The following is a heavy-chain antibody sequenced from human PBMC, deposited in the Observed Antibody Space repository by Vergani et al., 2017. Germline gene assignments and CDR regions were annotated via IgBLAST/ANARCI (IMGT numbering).Heavy chain of an antibody. CDR3: AKDMFPGDGIGWFDP. D-gene: IGHD3-10*02. Sequence: EVQLVESGGGLVKPGGSLRLSCAASGFTFSNAWMSWVRQAPGKGLEWVGRIKSKTDGGTTDYAAPVKGRFTISRDNAKNSLYLQMNSLRAEDTALYYCAKDMFPGDGIGWFDPWGQGTLVTVSS. V-gene: IGHV3-15*05. CDR1: GFTFSNAW. CDR2: IKSKTDGGTT. J-gene: IGHJ5*02.